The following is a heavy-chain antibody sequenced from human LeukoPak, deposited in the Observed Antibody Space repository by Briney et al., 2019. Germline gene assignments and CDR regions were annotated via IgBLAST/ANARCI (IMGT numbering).Heavy chain of an antibody. V-gene: IGHV3-7*01. D-gene: IGHD3-22*01. CDR3: VREYFYNSSGFRALRY. J-gene: IGHJ4*02. CDR1: GFAFNTYC. Sequence: PGGSLRLSCVASGFAFNTYCMSWVRQAPGKGLDWVVNIKEDGSERYYVDSVKGRFTISRDNTKNSLYLQMSSLRAEDTAVYYCVREYFYNSSGFRALRYWGQGTLVTVSS. CDR2: IKEDGSER.